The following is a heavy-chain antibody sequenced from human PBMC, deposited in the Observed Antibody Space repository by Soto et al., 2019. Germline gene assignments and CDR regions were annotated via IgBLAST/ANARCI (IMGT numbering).Heavy chain of an antibody. J-gene: IGHJ4*02. Sequence: PSETLSLTCAVYGGSFSGYYWSWIRQPPGKGLEWIGEINHSGSTNYNPSLKSRVTISVDTSKNQFSLKLSSVTAADTAVYYCTRAPSGNFDYWGQGTLVTVSS. D-gene: IGHD3-3*01. V-gene: IGHV4-34*01. CDR1: GGSFSGYY. CDR3: TRAPSGNFDY. CDR2: INHSGST.